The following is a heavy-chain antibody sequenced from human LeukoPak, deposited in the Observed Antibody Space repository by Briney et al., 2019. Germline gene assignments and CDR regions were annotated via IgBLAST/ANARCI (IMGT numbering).Heavy chain of an antibody. D-gene: IGHD1-14*01. Sequence: SQTLSLTCAVSGGFISSGGYSWNWIRQPPATGLEWIGYIYHTGTTYYNSSLTSRVTISVDTSKNQFSLELKSVTAAYTAVYYCARVRPGGPLDSWGQGTLVTVSS. V-gene: IGHV4-30-2*01. CDR3: ARVRPGGPLDS. CDR2: IYHTGTT. CDR1: GGFISSGGYS. J-gene: IGHJ5*01.